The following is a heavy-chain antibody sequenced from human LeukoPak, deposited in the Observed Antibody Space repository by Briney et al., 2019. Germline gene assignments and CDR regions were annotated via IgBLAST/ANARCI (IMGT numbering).Heavy chain of an antibody. D-gene: IGHD3-22*01. V-gene: IGHV1-18*01. J-gene: IGHJ4*02. CDR1: GYTFTSYG. Sequence: ASVKVSCRASGYTFTSYGISWVRQAPGQGLEWMGWISAYNGNTNYAQKLQGRVTKTTDTSTSTAYMELRSLRSDDTAVYYCARDLGYYYDSSGLVDFDYWGQGTLVTVSS. CDR2: ISAYNGNT. CDR3: ARDLGYYYDSSGLVDFDY.